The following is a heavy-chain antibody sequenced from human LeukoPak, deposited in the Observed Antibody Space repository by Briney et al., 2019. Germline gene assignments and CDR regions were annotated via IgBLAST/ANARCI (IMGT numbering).Heavy chain of an antibody. CDR1: GDSISSYY. CDR3: ARGESQWLVPRAFDY. CDR2: VYFSGTT. J-gene: IGHJ4*02. Sequence: ASETLSLTCTVSGDSISSYYWSWMRRSPGKGLEWTGYVYFSGTTYYNPSLKSRVTISIDTSKNQFFLKMDSVTAADTAVYYCARGESQWLVPRAFDYWGQGTLVTVSS. D-gene: IGHD6-19*01. V-gene: IGHV4-59*01.